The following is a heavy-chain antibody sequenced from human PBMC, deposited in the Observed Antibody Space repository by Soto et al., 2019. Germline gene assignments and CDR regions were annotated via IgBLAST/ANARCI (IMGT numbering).Heavy chain of an antibody. V-gene: IGHV3-23*01. CDR2: ISGSGNRT. CDR1: GLTLRSYA. D-gene: IGHD1-26*01. J-gene: IGHJ6*02. Sequence: EVQLLESGGGLVQPGGSLRLSCAASGLTLRSYAMSWVRQAPGQGLEWVSAISGSGNRTFHADSVKGRFTISRDNSKNALYRQMNSLRVEYTAVYYCAKEVTSGSYSHYYYGWDVWGQGTTVTVSS. CDR3: AKEVTSGSYSHYYYGWDV.